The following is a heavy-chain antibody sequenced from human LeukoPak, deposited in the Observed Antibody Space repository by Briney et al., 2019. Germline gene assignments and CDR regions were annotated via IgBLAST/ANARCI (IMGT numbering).Heavy chain of an antibody. J-gene: IGHJ4*02. Sequence: TETLSLTCTVSGGSISSHYWSWIRQPPGKGLEWIGYIYYSGSTNYNPSLKSRVTISVDTSKNQFSLKLSSVTAADTAVYYCARRYCSSTSCHRYYFDYWGQGTLVTVSS. CDR3: ARRYCSSTSCHRYYFDY. V-gene: IGHV4-59*11. D-gene: IGHD2-2*01. CDR1: GGSISSHY. CDR2: IYYSGST.